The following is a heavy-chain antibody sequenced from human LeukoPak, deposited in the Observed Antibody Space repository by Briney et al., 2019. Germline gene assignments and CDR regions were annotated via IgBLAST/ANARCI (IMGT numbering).Heavy chain of an antibody. V-gene: IGHV3-23*01. CDR1: GFTFSSSS. Sequence: QAGESLRLSCGASGFTFSSSSMSWVRQAPGKGLEWVSVISGSGGSTDYADSVKGRFTISRDNSKNTLYLQMNSLRAEDTAVYYCAKGSGWYVWGQGTLVTVSS. J-gene: IGHJ4*02. CDR3: AKGSGWYV. CDR2: ISGSGGST. D-gene: IGHD6-19*01.